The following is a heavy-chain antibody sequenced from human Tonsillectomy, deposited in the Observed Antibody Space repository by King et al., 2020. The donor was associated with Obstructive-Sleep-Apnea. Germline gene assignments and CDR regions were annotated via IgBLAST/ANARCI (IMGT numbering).Heavy chain of an antibody. D-gene: IGHD3-10*01. V-gene: IGHV4-38-2*02. CDR1: GYSISSGYY. J-gene: IGHJ1*01. CDR3: ARIGGRGFPVAEYFQH. CDR2: IYHSGST. Sequence: QLQESGPGLVKPSETLSLTCTVSGYSISSGYYWGWIRQPPGKGLEWIGSIYHSGSTYYNPSLKSRVTISVDTSKNQFSLKLSSVTAADTAVYYCARIGGRGFPVAEYFQHWGQGTLVTVSS.